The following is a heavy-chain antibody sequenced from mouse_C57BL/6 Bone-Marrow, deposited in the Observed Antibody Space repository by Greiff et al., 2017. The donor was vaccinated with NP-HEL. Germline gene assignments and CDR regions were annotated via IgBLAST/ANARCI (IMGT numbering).Heavy chain of an antibody. CDR1: GFTFSDYY. V-gene: IGHV5-12*01. CDR2: ISNGGGST. CDR3: ARGGNWPWFAY. Sequence: DVMLVESGGGLVQPGGSLKLSCAASGFTFSDYYMYWVRQTPEKRLEWVAYISNGGGSTYYPDTVKGRFTISRDNAKNTLYLQMSRLKSEDTAMYYCARGGNWPWFAYWGQGTLVTVSA. J-gene: IGHJ3*01. D-gene: IGHD2-1*01.